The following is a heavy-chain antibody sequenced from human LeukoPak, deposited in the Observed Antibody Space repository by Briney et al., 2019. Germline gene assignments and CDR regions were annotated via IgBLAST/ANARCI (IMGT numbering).Heavy chain of an antibody. J-gene: IGHJ4*02. D-gene: IGHD3-9*01. CDR2: ISYDGSNK. CDR1: GFTFSSYA. Sequence: GRSLRLSCAASGFTFSSYAMHWVRQAPGKGLEWVAVISYDGSNKYYADSVKGRFTISRDSSKNTLYLQMNSLRAEDTAMYYCARAAYYDILTGYYKASGFDYWGQGTLVTVSS. CDR3: ARAAYYDILTGYYKASGFDY. V-gene: IGHV3-30-3*01.